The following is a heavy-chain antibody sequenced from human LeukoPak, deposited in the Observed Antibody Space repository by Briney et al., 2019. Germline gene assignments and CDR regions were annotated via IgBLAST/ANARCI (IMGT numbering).Heavy chain of an antibody. D-gene: IGHD2-2*01. Sequence: SQTLSLTCAISGDSVSSSSAAWNWIRQSPSRGLEWLGRTYYRSKWYNDYAVSVKSRITINPDTSKNQFSLQLNSVTPEDTAVYYCARDPSRYCTITNCSSARWYFDYWGQGTLVTVSS. CDR2: TYYRSKWYN. CDR3: ARDPSRYCTITNCSSARWYFDY. J-gene: IGHJ4*02. CDR1: GDSVSSSSAA. V-gene: IGHV6-1*01.